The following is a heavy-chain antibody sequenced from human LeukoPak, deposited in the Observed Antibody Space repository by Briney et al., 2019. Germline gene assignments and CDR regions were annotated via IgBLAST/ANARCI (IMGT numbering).Heavy chain of an antibody. J-gene: IGHJ3*02. CDR2: IYYSGST. V-gene: IGHV4-30-4*01. Sequence: SETLSLTCTVSGGSISSGDYYWSWIRQPPGKGLEWIGYIYYSGSTYYNPSLKSRVTISVDTSKNQFTLKLSSVTAADTAVYYCAREKFAAVYRDYHDAFDIWGQGTMVTVSS. CDR3: AREKFAAVYRDYHDAFDI. D-gene: IGHD4-17*01. CDR1: GGSISSGDYY.